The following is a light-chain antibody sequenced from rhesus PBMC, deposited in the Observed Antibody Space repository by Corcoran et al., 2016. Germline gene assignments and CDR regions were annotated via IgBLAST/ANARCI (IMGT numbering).Light chain of an antibody. Sequence: DIQMTQSPSSLSASVGDRVTITCRASQGITNDLAWYQQKPGETPKLLIYEASCLQSGIPSRFSGSGSGTDFNLTSSSLQPEDVAADYCQPYYSTPWTFGQGTKVTIK. J-gene: IGKJ1*01. CDR1: QGITND. CDR2: EAS. CDR3: QPYYSTPWT. V-gene: IGKV1-25*01.